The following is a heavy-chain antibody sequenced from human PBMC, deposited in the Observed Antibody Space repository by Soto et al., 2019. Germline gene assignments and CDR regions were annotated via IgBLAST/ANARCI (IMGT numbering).Heavy chain of an antibody. D-gene: IGHD2-8*01. CDR2: IYPGDSDT. Sequence: PGESLKISCKGSGYSFTSYWIGWVRQMPGKGLEWMGIIYPGDSDTRYSPSFQGQVTISADKSISTAYLQWSSRKASDTAMYYCARRYCTNGVCYTFDYWGQETLVTVSS. CDR1: GYSFTSYW. V-gene: IGHV5-51*01. CDR3: ARRYCTNGVCYTFDY. J-gene: IGHJ4*02.